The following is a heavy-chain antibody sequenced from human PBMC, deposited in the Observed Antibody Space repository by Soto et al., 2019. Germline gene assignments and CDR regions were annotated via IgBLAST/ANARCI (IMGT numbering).Heavy chain of an antibody. V-gene: IGHV5-51*01. CDR1: GYSFTSYW. J-gene: IGHJ6*02. CDR3: ARHPSYYYYGMDV. CDR2: IYPGDSDT. Sequence: PGESLKISCKGSGYSFTSYWIGWVRQMPGKGLEWMGIIYPGDSDTRYSLSFQGQVTISADKSISTAYLQWSSLKASDTAMYYCARHPSYYYYGMDVWGQGTTVTVSS.